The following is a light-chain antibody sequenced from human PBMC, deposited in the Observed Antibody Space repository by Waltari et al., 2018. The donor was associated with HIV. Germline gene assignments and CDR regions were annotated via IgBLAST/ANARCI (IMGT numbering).Light chain of an antibody. CDR2: AVN. V-gene: IGLV2-14*03. Sequence: QSALTQPASVSGSPGQSITLSCTGTSSDVGDHNSVSWYQQHQGKAPTPLSYAVNDRPSGISDRFSGSKSGNTASLTISGLRAEDEADYYCSSYSRSNTLVFGSGTKVTVL. J-gene: IGLJ1*01. CDR1: SSDVGDHNS. CDR3: SSYSRSNTLV.